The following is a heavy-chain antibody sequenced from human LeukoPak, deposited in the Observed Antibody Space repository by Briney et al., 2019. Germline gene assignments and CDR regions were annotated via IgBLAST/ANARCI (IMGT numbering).Heavy chain of an antibody. Sequence: GESLKISCKGSGYTFTNYWIGWVRRMPGKGLEWMGIIYPGDSDTRYSLSLQGQVTISADKSISTAYLHWGSLEASDTAMYYCARLFDSSGYYVDYWGQGTLVTVSS. CDR1: GYTFTNYW. D-gene: IGHD3-22*01. CDR2: IYPGDSDT. J-gene: IGHJ4*02. V-gene: IGHV5-51*01. CDR3: ARLFDSSGYYVDY.